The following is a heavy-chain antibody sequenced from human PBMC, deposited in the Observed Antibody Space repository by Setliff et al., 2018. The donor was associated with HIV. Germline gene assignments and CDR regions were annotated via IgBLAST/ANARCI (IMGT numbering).Heavy chain of an antibody. CDR1: GYSFTNYW. D-gene: IGHD1-26*01. V-gene: IGHV5-51*01. CDR2: VYPGDSVT. J-gene: IGHJ4*02. Sequence: GESLKISCKASGYSFTNYWIGWVRQMPGKGLEWMGVVYPGDSVTRYGPSFQGQVSISADRSITTAYLQWYSLKASDTAMYYCTRRRRAPGIEDLEAYWGQGTLVTAPQ. CDR3: TRRRRAPGIEDLEAY.